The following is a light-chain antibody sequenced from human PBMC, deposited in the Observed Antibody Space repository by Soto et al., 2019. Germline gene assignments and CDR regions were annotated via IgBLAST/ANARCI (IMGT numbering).Light chain of an antibody. J-gene: IGKJ4*01. V-gene: IGKV3-20*01. Sequence: VLTQSPGTLSLSPGERATLSCSTGQSISDTVAWYQQKPGQAPRLLIFDASTRATGIPGRFSGSGSGTDFTLTISRLDPEDFAVYYCQQYGTSLTFGGGTKVDIK. CDR2: DAS. CDR3: QQYGTSLT. CDR1: QSISDT.